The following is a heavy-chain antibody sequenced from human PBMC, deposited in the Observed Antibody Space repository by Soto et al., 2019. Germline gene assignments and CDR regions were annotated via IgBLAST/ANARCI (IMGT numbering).Heavy chain of an antibody. D-gene: IGHD3-10*01. V-gene: IGHV4-34*01. J-gene: IGHJ6*03. Sequence: SETLSLTCAVYGGSFSGYYWSWIRQPPGEGLEWIGEVNHSGSTNYNPSLKSRVTISVDTSKNQFSLKLSSVTAADTAVYYCARGRGGLLWSLMDVWGKGTTVTVSS. CDR1: GGSFSGYY. CDR3: ARGRGGLLWSLMDV. CDR2: VNHSGST.